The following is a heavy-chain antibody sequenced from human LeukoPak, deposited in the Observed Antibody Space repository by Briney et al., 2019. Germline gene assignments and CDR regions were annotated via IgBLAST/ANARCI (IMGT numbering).Heavy chain of an antibody. Sequence: ASVKVSCKASGGTFSSYAISWVRQAPGQGLEWMGRIIPILGIANYAQKFQGRVTITADKSTSTAYMELSSLRSEDTAVYYCARPEGASCSYSMGGSCAFDIWGQGTMVTVSS. CDR1: GGTFSSYA. D-gene: IGHD2-2*01. J-gene: IGHJ3*02. CDR3: ARPEGASCSYSMGGSCAFDI. CDR2: IIPILGIA. V-gene: IGHV1-69*04.